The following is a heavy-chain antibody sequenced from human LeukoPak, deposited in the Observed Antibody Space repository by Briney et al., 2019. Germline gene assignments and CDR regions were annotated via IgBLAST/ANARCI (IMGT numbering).Heavy chain of an antibody. J-gene: IGHJ3*02. D-gene: IGHD2-2*01. Sequence: GASVKVSCKVSGYTLTELSMHWVRQAPGKGLEWMGGFDPEDGETIYAQKFQGRVTITADESTSTAYMELSSLRSEDTAVYYCATKLPRRYCSSTSCYGDHDAFDIWGQGTMVTVSS. V-gene: IGHV1-24*01. CDR2: FDPEDGET. CDR3: ATKLPRRYCSSTSCYGDHDAFDI. CDR1: GYTLTELS.